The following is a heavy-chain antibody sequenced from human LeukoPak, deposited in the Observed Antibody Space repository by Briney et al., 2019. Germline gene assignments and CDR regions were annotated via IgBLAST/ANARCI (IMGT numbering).Heavy chain of an antibody. CDR3: ARDPSIWFGELSRFDY. CDR2: INHSGST. Sequence: SETLSLTCAVYGGSFSGYYWSWIRQPPGKGLEWIGEINHSGSTNYNPSLKSRVTISVDTSKNQFSLKMSSVTAADTAVYYCARDPSIWFGELSRFDYWGQGTLVTVSS. CDR1: GGSFSGYY. V-gene: IGHV4-34*01. D-gene: IGHD3-10*01. J-gene: IGHJ4*02.